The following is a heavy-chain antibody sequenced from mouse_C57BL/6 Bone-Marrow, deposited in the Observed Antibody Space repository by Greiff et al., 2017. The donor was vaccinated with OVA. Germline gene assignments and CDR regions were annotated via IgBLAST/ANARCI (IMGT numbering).Heavy chain of an antibody. CDR1: GYTFTSYW. Sequence: QVQLKQPGAELVKPGASVKLSCKASGYTFTSYWMHWVKQRPGQGLEWIGMIHPNSGSTNYNEKFKSKATLTVDKSSSTAYMQLSSLTSEDSAVYYCARSPNYYGSSSDAMDYWGQGTSVTVSS. D-gene: IGHD1-1*01. J-gene: IGHJ4*01. CDR3: ARSPNYYGSSSDAMDY. CDR2: IHPNSGST. V-gene: IGHV1-64*01.